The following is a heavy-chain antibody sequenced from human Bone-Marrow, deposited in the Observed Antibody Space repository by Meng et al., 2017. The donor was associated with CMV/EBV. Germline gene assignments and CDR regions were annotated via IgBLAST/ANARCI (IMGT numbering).Heavy chain of an antibody. J-gene: IGHJ3*02. CDR2: IYPGDSDT. CDR3: ARRGYYYDSSGYVRSYDAFDI. Sequence: KVSCKASGYTFTSYGISWVRQMPGKGLEWMGIIYPGDSDTRYSPSFQGQVTISADKSISTAYLQWSSLKASDTAMYYCARRGYYYDSSGYVRSYDAFDIWGQGTMVTVSS. V-gene: IGHV5-51*01. D-gene: IGHD3-22*01. CDR1: GYTFTSYG.